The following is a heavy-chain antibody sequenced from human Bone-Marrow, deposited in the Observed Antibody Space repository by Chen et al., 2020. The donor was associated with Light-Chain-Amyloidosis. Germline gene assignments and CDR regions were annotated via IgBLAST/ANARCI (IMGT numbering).Heavy chain of an antibody. V-gene: IGHV1-2*02. CDR3: ARGLHCSNTNCYLEFYYNAMDV. J-gene: IGHJ6*02. D-gene: IGHD2-2*01. Sequence: QVQLVQSGAEVKKPGASVKVSCEASGYTFTGYHMHWVRQAPGQGLEWMGWINPNSESTIYAQKFQGRVTMTRDTSISTVYMELSRLRSDDTAVYYCARGLHCSNTNCYLEFYYNAMDVWGQGTTVTVSS. CDR2: INPNSEST. CDR1: GYTFTGYH.